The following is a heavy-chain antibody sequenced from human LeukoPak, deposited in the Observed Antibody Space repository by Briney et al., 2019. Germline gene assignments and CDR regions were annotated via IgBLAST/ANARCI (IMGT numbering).Heavy chain of an antibody. Sequence: ASVKVSCKASGGTFSSYAISWVRQAPGQGLEWMGWINPNSGGTNYAQKFQGRVTMTRDTSISTAYMELSRLRSDDTAVYYCARAHCSSTSCYHSGYWGQGTLVTVSS. CDR1: GGTFSSYA. J-gene: IGHJ4*02. V-gene: IGHV1-2*02. D-gene: IGHD2-2*01. CDR3: ARAHCSSTSCYHSGY. CDR2: INPNSGGT.